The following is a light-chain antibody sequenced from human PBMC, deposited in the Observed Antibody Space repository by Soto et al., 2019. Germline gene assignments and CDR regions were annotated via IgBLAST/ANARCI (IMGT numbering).Light chain of an antibody. J-gene: IGLJ1*01. CDR2: GNT. V-gene: IGLV1-40*01. CDR1: SSNIGSTYD. CDR3: QSYDDSLSVHYV. Sequence: QSVLTQPPSVSGAPGQRVTISCTGSSSNIGSTYDVQWYQQLPGTAPKLLIHGNTDRPSGVPDRFSGSESGTSASLAITGLHADDEADYYCQSYDDSLSVHYVFGTGTKVTVL.